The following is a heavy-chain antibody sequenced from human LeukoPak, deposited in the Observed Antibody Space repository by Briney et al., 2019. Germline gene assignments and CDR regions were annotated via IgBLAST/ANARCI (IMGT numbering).Heavy chain of an antibody. J-gene: IGHJ4*02. D-gene: IGHD6-19*01. CDR1: GFTFSSYA. V-gene: IGHV3-30-3*01. CDR2: ISYDGSNK. CDR3: ARETVALDY. Sequence: GGSLRLSCAASGFTFSSYAMHWVRQAPGKGLEWVAVISYDGSNKYYADSVKGRFTISRDNSKNTLYLQMNSLRAEDTAVYYCARETVALDYWGQGTLVTVSS.